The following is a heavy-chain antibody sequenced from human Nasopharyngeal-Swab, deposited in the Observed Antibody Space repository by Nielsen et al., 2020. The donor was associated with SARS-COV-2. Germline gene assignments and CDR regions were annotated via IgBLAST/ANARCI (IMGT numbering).Heavy chain of an antibody. CDR2: IYPGDSDT. CDR1: GYSFTSYW. J-gene: IGHJ6*02. V-gene: IGHV5-51*01. CDR3: ARSMPSRYYYYGMDV. D-gene: IGHD2-2*01. Sequence: GESLKISCKGSGYSFTSYWIGWVRQMPGKGLEWMGIIYPGDSDTRYSPSFQGQVTISADKSISTAYLQWSSLKASDTAMYYCARSMPSRYYYYGMDVRGQGTTVTVSS.